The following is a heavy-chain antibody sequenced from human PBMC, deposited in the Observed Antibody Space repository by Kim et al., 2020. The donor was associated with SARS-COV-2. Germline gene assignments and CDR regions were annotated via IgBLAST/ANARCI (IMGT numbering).Heavy chain of an antibody. Sequence: SLKSRVTLSVETSKNQFSLKLSSVTAADTAVYYCAREPGDSSGYYYFDYWGQGTLVTVSS. V-gene: IGHV4-59*01. CDR3: AREPGDSSGYYYFDY. D-gene: IGHD3-22*01. J-gene: IGHJ4*02.